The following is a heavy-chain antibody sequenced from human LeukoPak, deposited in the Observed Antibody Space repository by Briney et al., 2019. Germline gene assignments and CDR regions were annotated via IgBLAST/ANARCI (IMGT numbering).Heavy chain of an antibody. V-gene: IGHV3-30*02. J-gene: IGHJ3*02. CDR2: IRYDGSNK. CDR1: GFTFSSYG. CDR3: TREGSSWPINAFDI. D-gene: IGHD6-13*01. Sequence: GGSLRLSCAASGFTFSSYGMHWVRQAPGKGLEWVAFIRYDGSNKYYADSVKGRFTISRDNSKNTLYLQMNSLRAEDTAVYYCTREGSSWPINAFDIWGQGTMVTVSS.